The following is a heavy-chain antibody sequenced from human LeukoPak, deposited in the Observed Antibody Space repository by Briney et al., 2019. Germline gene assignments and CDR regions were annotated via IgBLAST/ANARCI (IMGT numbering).Heavy chain of an antibody. CDR1: GFTFSSYS. CDR2: ISSSSSTI. V-gene: IGHV3-48*01. J-gene: IGHJ4*02. Sequence: GGSLRLSCAASGFTFSSYSMTWVRRAPGKGLEWVSYISSSSSTIYYADSVQARFTISRDNAKTSLYLRMNSLRAEDTAVYYCARDTKSFWSGYAFDYWGQGTLVTVSS. CDR3: ARDTKSFWSGYAFDY. D-gene: IGHD3-3*01.